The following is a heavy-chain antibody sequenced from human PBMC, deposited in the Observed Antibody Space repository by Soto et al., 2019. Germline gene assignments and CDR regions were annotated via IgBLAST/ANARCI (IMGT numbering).Heavy chain of an antibody. CDR1: GFSFKNYA. V-gene: IGHV3-30-3*01. Sequence: QVQLVESGGGVVQPGSSLRLSCAASGFSFKNYAFHWVRQAPGKGLEWVALISRNDEPKIFYADSVQGRFTISRDNFKNTVYLQMNSLRDEDTAVYHCARGVPAETYYNAFDYWGQGTQVTVSS. D-gene: IGHD3-10*01. CDR3: ARGVPAETYYNAFDY. CDR2: ISRNDEPKI. J-gene: IGHJ4*01.